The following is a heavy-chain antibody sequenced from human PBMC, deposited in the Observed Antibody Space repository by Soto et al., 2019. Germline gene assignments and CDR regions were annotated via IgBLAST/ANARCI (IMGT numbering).Heavy chain of an antibody. Sequence: PGGSLRLSCAASGFTFSNAWMSWVRQAPGKGLEWVGRIKSQTDGGTTEYGAPVKGRFTISRDDSENTLYLQMNSLKIEDSAVYHCITYVRSSGGHYFDCWGQGTLVTVSS. V-gene: IGHV3-15*01. CDR3: ITYVRSSGGHYFDC. D-gene: IGHD2-15*01. CDR1: GFTFSNAW. J-gene: IGHJ4*02. CDR2: IKSQTDGGTT.